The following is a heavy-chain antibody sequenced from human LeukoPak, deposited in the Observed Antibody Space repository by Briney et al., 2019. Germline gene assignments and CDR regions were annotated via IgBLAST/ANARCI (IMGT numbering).Heavy chain of an antibody. CDR3: TRGMYSSAWSIDY. D-gene: IGHD6-19*01. CDR2: INNDGSSI. Sequence: PGGSLILSCEVSGFTFSIYWMHWIRQAPGKGLVWVSRINNDGSSIGYADSVKGRLTISRDNAKNTLYLQMNSLRAEDTAVYYCTRGMYSSAWSIDYWGQGTLVTVSS. V-gene: IGHV3-74*01. CDR1: GFTFSIYW. J-gene: IGHJ4*02.